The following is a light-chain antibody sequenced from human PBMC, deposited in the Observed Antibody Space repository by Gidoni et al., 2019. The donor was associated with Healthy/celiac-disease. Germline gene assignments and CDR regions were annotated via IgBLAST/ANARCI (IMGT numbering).Light chain of an antibody. CDR1: QDISNY. CDR3: QQYDNLPFT. CDR2: DAS. J-gene: IGKJ3*01. Sequence: DIQMTQSPSSLSASVGDRVTITCQASQDISNYLNWYQQKPGKAPKLLIYDASNLETGVPSRFSGSGSGTDFTFTISSRQPEDSATYYCQQYDNLPFTVGPGTKVDIK. V-gene: IGKV1-33*01.